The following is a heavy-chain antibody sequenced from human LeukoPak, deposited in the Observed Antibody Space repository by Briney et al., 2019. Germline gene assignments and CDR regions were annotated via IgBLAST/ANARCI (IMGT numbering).Heavy chain of an antibody. J-gene: IGHJ6*02. CDR3: AREGYSSSWRMAYYYYGMDV. D-gene: IGHD6-13*01. CDR1: GFTFTSYA. Sequence: GGSLRLSCAASGFTFTSYAMSWVRQAPGKGLEWVSIITGTGGKYYGDSVKGRFTISRDNAKNSLYLQMNSLRAEDTAVYYCAREGYSSSWRMAYYYYGMDVWGQGTTVTVSS. V-gene: IGHV3-23*01. CDR2: ITGTGGK.